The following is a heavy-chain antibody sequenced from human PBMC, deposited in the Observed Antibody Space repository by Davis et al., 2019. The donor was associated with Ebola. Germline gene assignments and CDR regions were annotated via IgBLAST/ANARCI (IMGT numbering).Heavy chain of an antibody. J-gene: IGHJ4*02. V-gene: IGHV3-9*01. CDR3: AKDRLAVAGLIDY. CDR1: GFTFHNYA. CDR2: INWNSDTI. D-gene: IGHD6-19*01. Sequence: SLKISCAGSGFTFHNYAIHWVRQPPGRGLEWVSSINWNSDTIDYADSVKGRFTMSRDNANNSLYLQMNSLTAEDTALYYCAKDRLAVAGLIDYWGQGTLVTVSS.